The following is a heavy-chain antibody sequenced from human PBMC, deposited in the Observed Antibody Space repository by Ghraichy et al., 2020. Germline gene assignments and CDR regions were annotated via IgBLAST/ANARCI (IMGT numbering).Heavy chain of an antibody. CDR1: GFTFSSYG. J-gene: IGHJ4*02. CDR3: AKWDDYVDY. V-gene: IGHV3-30*18. D-gene: IGHD1-26*01. CDR2: ISYDGSNK. Sequence: GGSLRLSCAASGFTFSSYGMHWVRQAPGKGLEWVAVISYDGSNKYYADSVKGRFTISRDNSKNTLYLQMNSLRAEDTAVYYCAKWDDYVDYWGQGTLVTVSS.